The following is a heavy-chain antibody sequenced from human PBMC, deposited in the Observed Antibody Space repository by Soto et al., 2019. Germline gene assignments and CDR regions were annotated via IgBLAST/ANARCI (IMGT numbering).Heavy chain of an antibody. CDR3: ARGHNTLSR. CDR1: GFTFSDDY. D-gene: IGHD1-1*01. J-gene: IGHJ4*02. V-gene: IGHV3-11*01. Sequence: KPGGSLRLSCTASGFTFSDDYMSWIRLAPGKGLEWVSSIINSGYSIFYADSVKGRFTISRDNAKNSLYLQMNSLRVDDTAVYYCARGHNTLSRWGQGTLVTVSS. CDR2: IINSGYSI.